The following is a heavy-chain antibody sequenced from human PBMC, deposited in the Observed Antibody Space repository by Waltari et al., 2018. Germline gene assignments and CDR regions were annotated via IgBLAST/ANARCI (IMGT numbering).Heavy chain of an antibody. CDR3: ARVFGVAGGWFRY. CDR1: GFTFSSNS. J-gene: IGHJ4*02. V-gene: IGHV3-21*01. Sequence: EVQLVESGGGLVKPGGSLRLYCAASGFTFSSNSMTWVRQAPGKGLEWVSSISSSSSYIYYADSVKGRFTISRDNAKNSLYLQMNSLRAEDTAVYYCARVFGVAGGWFRYWGQGTLVTVSS. CDR2: ISSSSSYI. D-gene: IGHD6-19*01.